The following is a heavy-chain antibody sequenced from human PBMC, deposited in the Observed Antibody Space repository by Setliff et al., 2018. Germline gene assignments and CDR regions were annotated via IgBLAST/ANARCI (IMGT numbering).Heavy chain of an antibody. J-gene: IGHJ6*03. CDR3: AKVDIDYIMTRDNTWQYFFYMDV. CDR1: GDSLSSGTQY. CDR2: INYSGST. D-gene: IGHD5-12*01. Sequence: PSETLSLTCIVLGDSLSSGTQYWAWIRQPPGKGLEWIGNINYSGSTYYNPSLKSRVTMSVDASKNQVSLKVTSVTAEDKAVYYCAKVDIDYIMTRDNTWQYFFYMDVWGRGTTVTVSS. V-gene: IGHV4-39*01.